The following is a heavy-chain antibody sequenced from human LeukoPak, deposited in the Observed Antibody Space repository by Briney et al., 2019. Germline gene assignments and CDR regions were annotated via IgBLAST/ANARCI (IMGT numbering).Heavy chain of an antibody. CDR3: AKDRHEYYYDRSGYLNWFDP. CDR1: GFTFSSYA. J-gene: IGHJ5*02. CDR2: ISGSGGST. Sequence: GGSLRLSCAASGFTFSSYAVSWVRQAPGKGLEWVSAISGSGGSTYYADSVKGRFTISRDNSKNTLYLQMNSLRAEDTAVYYCAKDRHEYYYDRSGYLNWFDPWGQGTLVTVSS. D-gene: IGHD3-22*01. V-gene: IGHV3-23*01.